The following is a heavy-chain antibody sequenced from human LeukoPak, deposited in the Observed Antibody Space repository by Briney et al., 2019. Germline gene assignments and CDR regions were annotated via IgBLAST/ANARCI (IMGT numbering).Heavy chain of an antibody. CDR3: ATATTVPDYYFDY. CDR1: GYSFTSYW. D-gene: IGHD5-12*01. Sequence: GESLKISCKGSGYSFTSYWIGRVRQMPGKGLEWMGIIYPGDSDTRYSPSFQGQVTISADKSISTAYLQWSSLKASDTAMYYCATATTVPDYYFDYWGQGTLVTVSS. V-gene: IGHV5-51*01. CDR2: IYPGDSDT. J-gene: IGHJ4*02.